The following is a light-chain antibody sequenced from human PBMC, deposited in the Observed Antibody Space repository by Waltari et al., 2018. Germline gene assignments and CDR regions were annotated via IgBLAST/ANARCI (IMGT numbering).Light chain of an antibody. Sequence: DIQMTQSPSSLSASVGDRVTITCRSSQSIGNYLNWYQQKPGKAPKLLIYAASSLESGVPSRFSGSGSGTDFALTISSLQPEDFATYYCQQSYSTLWTFGQGTKVEIK. CDR3: QQSYSTLWT. V-gene: IGKV1-39*01. CDR1: QSIGNY. J-gene: IGKJ1*01. CDR2: AAS.